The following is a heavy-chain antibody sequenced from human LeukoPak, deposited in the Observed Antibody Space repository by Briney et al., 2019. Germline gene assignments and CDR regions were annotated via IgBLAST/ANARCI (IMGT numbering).Heavy chain of an antibody. Sequence: GASVKVSCKASGYTFTGYYMHWVRQAPGQGLEWMGWINPNSGGTNYAQKFQGRVTMTEDTSTDTAYMELSSLRSEDTAVYYCATQAVAGTYWGQGTLVTVSS. CDR3: ATQAVAGTY. V-gene: IGHV1-2*02. J-gene: IGHJ4*02. CDR1: GYTFTGYY. D-gene: IGHD6-19*01. CDR2: INPNSGGT.